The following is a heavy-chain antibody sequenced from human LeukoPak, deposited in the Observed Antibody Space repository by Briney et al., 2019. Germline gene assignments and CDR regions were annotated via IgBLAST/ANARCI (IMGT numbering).Heavy chain of an antibody. J-gene: IGHJ4*02. V-gene: IGHV3-30*18. Sequence: GGSLKLSCAASGFSFRSYGMHWVRQAPGKGLEWVAVISYDGSIKYYAVSVKGRFTISRDNSKNTLFLQMNSLRAEDTAVYYCAKDSGYHGSGSPQGYFDYWGQGALVTVSS. CDR1: GFSFRSYG. CDR3: AKDSGYHGSGSPQGYFDY. D-gene: IGHD3-10*01. CDR2: ISYDGSIK.